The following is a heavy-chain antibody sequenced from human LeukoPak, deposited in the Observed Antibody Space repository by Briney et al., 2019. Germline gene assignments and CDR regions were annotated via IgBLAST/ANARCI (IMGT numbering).Heavy chain of an antibody. CDR2: ISHTEGT. D-gene: IGHD3-9*01. CDR1: GVSINDYY. V-gene: IGHV4-34*01. CDR3: ARIRCGHSGSVCYNH. J-gene: IGHJ4*02. Sequence: KASETLSLTCGVFGVSINDYYWSWIRQSPGKGLEWIGEISHTEGTRCNPSLESRVTMSVGTSENQLSLKLIFVTAADTAVYYCARIRCGHSGSVCYNHWGLGTLVTVSS.